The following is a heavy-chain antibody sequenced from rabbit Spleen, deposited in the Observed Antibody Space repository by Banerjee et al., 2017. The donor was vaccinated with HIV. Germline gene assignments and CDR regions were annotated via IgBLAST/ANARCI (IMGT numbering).Heavy chain of an antibody. Sequence: QSLEESGGGLVKPGGSLKLSCKASGFDFSSYYMSWVRQAPGKGREWIGYIDPAFGSASYASWVNGRFSISRDNPQTTVSLQLISLTAADTATYFCARGVGLWGQGTLVTVS. J-gene: IGHJ3*01. V-gene: IGHV1S7*01. CDR3: ARGVGL. CDR2: IDPAFGSA. D-gene: IGHD4-1*01. CDR1: GFDFSSYY.